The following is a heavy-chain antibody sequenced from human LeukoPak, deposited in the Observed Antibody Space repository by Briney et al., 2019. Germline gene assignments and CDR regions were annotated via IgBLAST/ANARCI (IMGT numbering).Heavy chain of an antibody. Sequence: ASVKVSCKASGYTFTSYAMHWVRQAPGQRLEWMGWINAGNGNTKYSQKFQGRVAITRDTSASTAYMELSSLRSEDTAVYYCARVESYSSGWYWHYYYYGMDVWGQGTTVTVSS. V-gene: IGHV1-3*01. CDR2: INAGNGNT. CDR1: GYTFTSYA. J-gene: IGHJ6*02. D-gene: IGHD6-19*01. CDR3: ARVESYSSGWYWHYYYYGMDV.